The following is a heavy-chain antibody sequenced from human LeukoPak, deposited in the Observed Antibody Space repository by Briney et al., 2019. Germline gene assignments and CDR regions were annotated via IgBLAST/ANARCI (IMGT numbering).Heavy chain of an antibody. CDR1: GGTFSSYA. CDR2: ISAYNGNT. J-gene: IGHJ4*02. D-gene: IGHD3-22*01. Sequence: ASVKVSCKASGGTFSSYAISWVRQAPGQGLEWMGWISAYNGNTNYAQKLQGRVTMTTDTSTSTAYMELRSLRSDDTAVYYCARNYYDSSGYRLDYWGQGTLVTVSS. V-gene: IGHV1-18*01. CDR3: ARNYYDSSGYRLDY.